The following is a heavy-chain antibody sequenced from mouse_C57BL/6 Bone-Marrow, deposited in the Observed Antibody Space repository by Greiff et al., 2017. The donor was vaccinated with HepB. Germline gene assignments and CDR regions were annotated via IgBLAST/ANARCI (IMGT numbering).Heavy chain of an antibody. Sequence: VQGVESDAELVKPGASVKISCKVSGYTFTDHTIHWMKQRPEQGLEWIGYIYPRDGSTKYNEKFKGKATLTADKSSSTAYMQLNSLTSEDSAVYFCARERYYGSSPYWYFDVWGTGTTVTVSS. CDR3: ARERYYGSSPYWYFDV. V-gene: IGHV1-78*01. CDR2: IYPRDGST. J-gene: IGHJ1*03. D-gene: IGHD1-1*01. CDR1: GYTFTDHT.